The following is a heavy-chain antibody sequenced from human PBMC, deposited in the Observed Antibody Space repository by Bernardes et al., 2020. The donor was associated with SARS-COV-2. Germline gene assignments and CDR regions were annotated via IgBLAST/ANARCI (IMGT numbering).Heavy chain of an antibody. Sequence: ASVKVSCKASGYTFTGYYMHWVRQAPGQGLEWMGWINPNSGGTNYAQKFQGWVTMTRDTSISTAYMELSRLRSDDTAVYYCARTPLYSSGWYEITHGRGYYYYYGMDVWGQGTTVTVSS. CDR1: GYTFTGYY. D-gene: IGHD6-19*01. J-gene: IGHJ6*02. CDR2: INPNSGGT. CDR3: ARTPLYSSGWYEITHGRGYYYYYGMDV. V-gene: IGHV1-2*04.